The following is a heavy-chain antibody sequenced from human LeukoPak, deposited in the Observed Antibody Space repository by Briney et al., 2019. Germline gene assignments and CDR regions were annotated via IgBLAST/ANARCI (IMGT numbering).Heavy chain of an antibody. CDR2: ISSSSNNI. V-gene: IGHV3-21*01. J-gene: IGHJ4*02. D-gene: IGHD3-9*01. Sequence: GGSLRLSCAASGFTFSSYSMNWVRQAPGKGLEWVSSISSSSNNIYYADSVKGRFTISRDNAKNSLYLQMNSLRAEDTAVYYCLRFDGPNYFDYWRQGTLVTVSS. CDR1: GFTFSSYS. CDR3: LRFDGPNYFDY.